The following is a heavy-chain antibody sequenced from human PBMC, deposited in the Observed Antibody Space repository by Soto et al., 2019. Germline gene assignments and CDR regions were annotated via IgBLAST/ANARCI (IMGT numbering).Heavy chain of an antibody. V-gene: IGHV4-31*01. CDR3: ARDAPGAAPY. J-gene: IGHJ4*02. CDR2: INYRGST. Sequence: QVQLQESGPGLVKPSQTLSLTCTVSGGSMSSGDYYWNWIRQHPEKGLEWIGYINYRGSTFYNPAHKRALTISVDTSKNQFSLKLTSVTAADTAMYYCARDAPGAAPYWGQGTLVTVSS. D-gene: IGHD6-13*01. CDR1: GGSMSSGDYY.